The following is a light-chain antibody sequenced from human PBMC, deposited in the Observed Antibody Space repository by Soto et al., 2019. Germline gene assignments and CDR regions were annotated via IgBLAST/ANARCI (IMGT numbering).Light chain of an antibody. CDR1: QSVSSY. J-gene: IGKJ4*01. V-gene: IGKV3-11*01. Sequence: EIVLTQSPATLSLSPGERATLSCRASQSVSSYLALYQQRPGQAPRLLIYDTSNRATGIPARFSGSGSGTDFTLTISRLEPEDFAVYYCQQRGNWPLTFGGGTKVEIK. CDR3: QQRGNWPLT. CDR2: DTS.